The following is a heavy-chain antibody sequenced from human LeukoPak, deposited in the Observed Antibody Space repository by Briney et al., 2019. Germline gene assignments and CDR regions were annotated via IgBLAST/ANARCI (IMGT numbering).Heavy chain of an antibody. V-gene: IGHV4-34*01. CDR2: INPRGST. CDR3: ARRSGSFSL. Sequence: SETLSLTCAVYGGSFSGYYWTCIRQPPGKGLEWIGEINPRGSTNYSPSLKSRISVSVDTSKNQFSLKLSSVTAADTAVYYCARRSGSFSLWGQGTLVTVSS. CDR1: GGSFSGYY. D-gene: IGHD3-10*01. J-gene: IGHJ4*02.